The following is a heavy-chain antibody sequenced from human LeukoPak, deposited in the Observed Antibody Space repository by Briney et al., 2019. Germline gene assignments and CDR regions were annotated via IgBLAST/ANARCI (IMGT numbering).Heavy chain of an antibody. D-gene: IGHD6-13*01. Sequence: PGGSLRLSCAASGFTFSSYSMNWVRQAPGKGLEWVSSINSDSSIMYYAESVKGRFTISRDNAKNSLYLQMNSMRVEDTADYCCVRARIAAPLLDYWGQGTLVTVSS. CDR3: VRARIAAPLLDY. J-gene: IGHJ4*02. V-gene: IGHV3-21*01. CDR2: INSDSSIM. CDR1: GFTFSSYS.